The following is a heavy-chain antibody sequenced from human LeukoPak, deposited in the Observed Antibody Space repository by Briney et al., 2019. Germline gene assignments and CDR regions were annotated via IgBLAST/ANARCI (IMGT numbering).Heavy chain of an antibody. J-gene: IGHJ4*02. CDR3: ARHQYYYDSSGSYPGY. D-gene: IGHD3-22*01. V-gene: IGHV4-39*01. CDR2: IYYSGNT. Sequence: SETLSLTCSLSGGSISSSSYYWGWNRQPPGQGLEWIGSIYYSGNTYYNPSLKSRVTISVDTYKNPFPLKLSSVTAADTAVYYCARHQYYYDSSGSYPGYWGQGILVTVSS. CDR1: GGSISSSSYY.